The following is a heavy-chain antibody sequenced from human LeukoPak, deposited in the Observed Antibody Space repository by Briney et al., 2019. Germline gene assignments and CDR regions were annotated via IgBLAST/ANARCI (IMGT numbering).Heavy chain of an antibody. J-gene: IGHJ5*02. V-gene: IGHV3-11*01. D-gene: IGHD6-19*01. CDR3: ARDNPSSGWYA. CDR2: ISSSDRSI. CDR1: GFTFSDYY. Sequence: PGGSLRLSCVASGFTFSDYYMSWSRQAPGKGLDWCSFISSSDRSIYYADSVKGRFTISRDNARNSLYLQLNSLRAEDTAVYYCARDNPSSGWYAWGQGTLVTVSS.